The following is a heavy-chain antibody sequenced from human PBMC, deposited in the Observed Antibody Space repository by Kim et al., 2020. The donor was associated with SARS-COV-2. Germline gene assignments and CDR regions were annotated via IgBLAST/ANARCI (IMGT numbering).Heavy chain of an antibody. CDR3: AKAGNTGNNFAD. CDR2: ISGSGGST. CDR1: GFTFSSSA. Sequence: GGSLRLSCAASGFTFSSSARSWVRQAPGKGLEWVSAISGSGGSTYYADSVKGRFTTSRDNSKKTSYLQMNSTRAEDTAEYYCAKAGNTGNNFADWGQGT. D-gene: IGHD1-1*01. V-gene: IGHV3-23*01. J-gene: IGHJ4*02.